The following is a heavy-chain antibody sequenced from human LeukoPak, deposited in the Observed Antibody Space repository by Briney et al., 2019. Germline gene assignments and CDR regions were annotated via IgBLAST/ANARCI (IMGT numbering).Heavy chain of an antibody. CDR2: ISAFNGNT. CDR1: GYTFTSYG. D-gene: IGHD2-2*01. J-gene: IGHJ4*02. CDR3: AREFCSSTSCYFDS. V-gene: IGHV1-18*01. Sequence: ASVKVSCKASGYTFTSYGISWVRQAPGQGLEWMGWISAFNGNTNYAQKLQGRVTMTTDTSTSTAYMELRSLRSDDAAVYYCAREFCSSTSCYFDSWGQGTLVTVSS.